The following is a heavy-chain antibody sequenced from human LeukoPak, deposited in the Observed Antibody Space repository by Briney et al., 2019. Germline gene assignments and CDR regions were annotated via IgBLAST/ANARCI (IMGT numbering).Heavy chain of an antibody. J-gene: IGHJ4*02. CDR3: ARAPYCIGGSCRFDY. Sequence: GGSLRLSCAASGFTFSSYWMSWVRQAPGKGLEWVANIKQDGSEKYYVDCVKGRFTISRDNAKNSLYLQMNSLRAEDTAVYYCARAPYCIGGSCRFDYWGQGTLVTVSS. CDR2: IKQDGSEK. V-gene: IGHV3-7*03. CDR1: GFTFSSYW. D-gene: IGHD2-15*01.